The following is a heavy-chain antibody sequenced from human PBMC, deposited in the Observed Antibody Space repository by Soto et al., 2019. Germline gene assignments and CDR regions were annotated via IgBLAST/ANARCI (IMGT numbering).Heavy chain of an antibody. Sequence: GGSLRLSCAASGFTFSSFAMSWVRQAPGKGLEWVSGIGASGAGTYYAASVKGRFIISRDKSKNTLQLQMNGLTAEDTAVYYCELRKTGSYCVYWGQGTLVAV. CDR1: GFTFSSFA. CDR3: ELRKTGSYCVY. D-gene: IGHD1-26*01. J-gene: IGHJ4*02. CDR2: IGASGAGT. V-gene: IGHV3-23*01.